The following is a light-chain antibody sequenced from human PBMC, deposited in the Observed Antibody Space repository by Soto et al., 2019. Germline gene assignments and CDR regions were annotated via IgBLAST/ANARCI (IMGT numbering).Light chain of an antibody. CDR1: RSNIGSAI. V-gene: IGLV1-44*01. J-gene: IGLJ1*01. Sequence: QLVLTQPPSLSGTPGQTVTISCIGSRSNIGSAIVHWYQQVPGTAPKHLIYMNSQRPSGVPDRFSGSKSGNTASLTVSGLQAADEADYFCKSYAGSNTDVFGSGTKLTVL. CDR3: KSYAGSNTDV. CDR2: MNS.